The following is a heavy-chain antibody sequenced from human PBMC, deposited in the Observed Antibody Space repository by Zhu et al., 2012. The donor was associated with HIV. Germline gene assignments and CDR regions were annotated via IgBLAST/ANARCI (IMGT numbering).Heavy chain of an antibody. CDR1: GGSINSYY. J-gene: IGHJ4*02. V-gene: IGHV4-59*01. Sequence: QVQLKESGPGLVKPSETLSLTCTVSGGSINSYYWSWIRQPPGKGLEWIGYIYYTGITKYNPSLKSRVTISLDTSKNQFSLKLSSVTAADTAVYYRARDPXDYDSSGYYPVYFDYWGQGTLVTVSS. CDR3: ARDPXDYDSSGYYPVYFDY. D-gene: IGHD3-22*01. CDR2: IYYTGIT.